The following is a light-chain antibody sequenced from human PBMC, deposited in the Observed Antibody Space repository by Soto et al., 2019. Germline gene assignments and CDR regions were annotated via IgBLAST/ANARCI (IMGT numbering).Light chain of an antibody. V-gene: IGKV1-5*01. Sequence: DIQMTQSPSTLSASVGDRGTITCRASQTITNRLAWYQQKPGKAPKVLIYDASNLEAGVPSRFSGSGSGTEFFLSISSLHPDDFATYWCQHYGGLWTFGQGTKVE. J-gene: IGKJ1*01. CDR1: QTITNR. CDR3: QHYGGLWT. CDR2: DAS.